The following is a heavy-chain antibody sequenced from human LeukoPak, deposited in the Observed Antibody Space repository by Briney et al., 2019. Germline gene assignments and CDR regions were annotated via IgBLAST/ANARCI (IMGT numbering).Heavy chain of an antibody. V-gene: IGHV4-34*01. CDR3: ARGAQYYDFWSGYYTGFWFDP. J-gene: IGHJ5*02. CDR1: GGSISSYY. D-gene: IGHD3-3*01. Sequence: SETLSLTCTVSGGSISSYYWSWIRQPPGKGLEWIGEINHSGSTNYNPSLKSRVTISVDTSKNQFSLKLSSVTAADTAVYYCARGAQYYDFWSGYYTGFWFDPWGQGTLVTVSS. CDR2: INHSGST.